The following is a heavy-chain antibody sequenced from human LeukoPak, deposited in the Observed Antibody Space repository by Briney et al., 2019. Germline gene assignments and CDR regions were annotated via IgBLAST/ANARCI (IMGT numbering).Heavy chain of an antibody. CDR1: GFTFSSYG. CDR2: IWYDGSNK. CDR3: AREDRVLWDSRAPGAGYFDY. V-gene: IGHV3-33*01. D-gene: IGHD3-10*01. Sequence: PGRSLRLSCAASGFTFSSYGMHWVRQAPGKGLEWVAVIWYDGSNKYYADSVKGRFTISRDNSKNTLYLQMNSLRAEDTAVYYCAREDRVLWDSRAPGAGYFDYWGQGTLVTVSS. J-gene: IGHJ4*02.